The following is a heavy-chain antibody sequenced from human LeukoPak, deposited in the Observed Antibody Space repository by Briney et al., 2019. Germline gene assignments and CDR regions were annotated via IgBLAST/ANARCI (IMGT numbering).Heavy chain of an antibody. D-gene: IGHD1-7*01. CDR2: INHSGST. V-gene: IGHV4-34*01. Sequence: PSETLSLTRAVYGGSFSGYYWSWIRQPPGKGLEWIGEINHSGSTNYNPSLKRRVTISVDTSKNQFSLKLSSVTAADTAVYYCAREGRITGTYNWFDPWGQGTLVTVSS. CDR3: AREGRITGTYNWFDP. CDR1: GGSFSGYY. J-gene: IGHJ5*02.